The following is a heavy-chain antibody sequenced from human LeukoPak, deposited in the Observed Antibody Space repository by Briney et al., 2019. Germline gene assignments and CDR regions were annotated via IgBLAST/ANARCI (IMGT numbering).Heavy chain of an antibody. CDR3: VKDSEDGITMIVVVMAGGLVD. CDR2: IRSNGGRT. V-gene: IGHV3-64D*06. CDR1: GFTFSSYA. D-gene: IGHD3-22*01. Sequence: GSLRLSCSASGFTFSSYAMHWVRQAPGKGLEYVSAIRSNGGRTYYADSVKGRFTISRDNSKNTLYLQMSSLRAEDTAVYYCVKDSEDGITMIVVVMAGGLVDWGQGTLVTVSS. J-gene: IGHJ4*02.